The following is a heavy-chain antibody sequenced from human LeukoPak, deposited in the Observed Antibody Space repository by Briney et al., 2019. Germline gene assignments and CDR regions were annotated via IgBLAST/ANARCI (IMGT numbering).Heavy chain of an antibody. V-gene: IGHV3-23*01. CDR3: AKLIVVVTAPFDY. J-gene: IGHJ4*02. CDR2: ISGSGGST. Sequence: GGSLRLSCAASGFTVSSNYMSWVRQAPGKGLEWVSAISGSGGSTYYADSVKGRFTISRDNSKNTLYLQMNSLRAEDTAVYYCAKLIVVVTAPFDYWGQGTLVTVSS. D-gene: IGHD2-21*02. CDR1: GFTVSSNY.